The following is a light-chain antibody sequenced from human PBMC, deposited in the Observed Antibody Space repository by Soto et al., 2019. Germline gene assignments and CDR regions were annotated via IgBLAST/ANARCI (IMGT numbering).Light chain of an antibody. CDR3: VLYMSSGIPL. CDR1: XXXVSTSNY. Sequence: QAVVTQEPSFSVSPXXXVTLTCGXXXXXVSTSNYPSWYQQTPGQAPRTLIYSTNTRSSGVPDRFSGSILGNKAALTITGAQADDESDYYCVLYMSSGIPLFGGGTKVTVL. CDR2: STN. J-gene: IGLJ2*01. V-gene: IGLV8-61*01.